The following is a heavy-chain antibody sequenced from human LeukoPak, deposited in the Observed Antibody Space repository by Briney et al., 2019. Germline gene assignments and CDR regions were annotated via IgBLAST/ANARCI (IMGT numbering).Heavy chain of an antibody. CDR1: GYTFTSCG. J-gene: IGHJ4*02. Sequence: ASVKVSCKASGYTFTSCGIIWVRQAPGQGLEWMGWISAYNGNTNYAQKLQGRVTMTTDTSTSTAYMELRSLRSDDTAVYYCARDTGRNDYVWGSYRSFDYWGQGTLVTVSS. V-gene: IGHV1-18*01. CDR2: ISAYNGNT. CDR3: ARDTGRNDYVWGSYRSFDY. D-gene: IGHD3-16*02.